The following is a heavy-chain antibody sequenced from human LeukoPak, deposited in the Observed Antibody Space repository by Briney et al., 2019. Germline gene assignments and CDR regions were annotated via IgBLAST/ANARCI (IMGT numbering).Heavy chain of an antibody. D-gene: IGHD5-24*01. CDR1: GGSLCIYY. CDR2: IYTSGST. CDR3: ARRRDGYNYYFDY. Sequence: SETLSLTCALSGGSLCIYYWSCIRQPAGKGLEWIGRIYTSGSTTYNPSLKSRVTTSVDTSQNQFSLKLSSVTAADTAVYYCARRRDGYNYYFDYWGQGTMVTVSS. J-gene: IGHJ4*02. V-gene: IGHV4-4*07.